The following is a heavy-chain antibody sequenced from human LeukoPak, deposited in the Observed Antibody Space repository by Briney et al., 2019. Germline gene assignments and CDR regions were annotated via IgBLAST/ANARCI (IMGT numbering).Heavy chain of an antibody. D-gene: IGHD2-2*01. V-gene: IGHV1-18*01. J-gene: IGHJ6*03. CDR1: GYTFTSYG. Sequence: ASVKVSCKASGYTFTSYGISWVRQAPGQGLEWMGWISAYNGNTNYAQKLQGRVTMTTDTSTSTAYMELSSLRSEDTAVYYCARSVVVPAAMFVYYCYYYMDVWGKGTTVTVSS. CDR2: ISAYNGNT. CDR3: ARSVVVPAAMFVYYCYYYMDV.